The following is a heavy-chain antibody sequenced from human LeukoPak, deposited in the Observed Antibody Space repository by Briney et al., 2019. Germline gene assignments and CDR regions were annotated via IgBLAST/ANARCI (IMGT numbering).Heavy chain of an antibody. CDR3: ARSRIMRIPRQNWFDP. CDR2: MNPNSGNT. J-gene: IGHJ5*02. D-gene: IGHD3-16*01. Sequence: ASVKVSCKASGYTFTSYDINWVRQATGQGLEWMGWMNPNSGNTGYAQKFQGRVTMTRNTSISTAYMGLSSLRSEDTAVSYCARSRIMRIPRQNWFDPWGQGTLVTVSS. V-gene: IGHV1-8*01. CDR1: GYTFTSYD.